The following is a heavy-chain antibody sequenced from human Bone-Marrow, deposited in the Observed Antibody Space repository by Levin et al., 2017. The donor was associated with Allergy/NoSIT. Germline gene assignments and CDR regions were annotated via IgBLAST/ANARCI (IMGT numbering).Heavy chain of an antibody. D-gene: IGHD1-26*01. V-gene: IGHV4-34*01. CDR2: INHSGST. CDR1: GGSFSGYY. Sequence: SQTLSLTCAVYGGSFSGYYWSWIRQPPGKGLEWIGEINHSGSTNYNPSLKSRVTISVDTSKNQFSLKLSSVTAADTAVYYCARSVGTTFVYFDYWGQGTLVTVSS. CDR3: ARSVGTTFVYFDY. J-gene: IGHJ4*02.